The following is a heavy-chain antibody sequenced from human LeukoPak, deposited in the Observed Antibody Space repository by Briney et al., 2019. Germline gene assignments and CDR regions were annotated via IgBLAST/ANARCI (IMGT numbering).Heavy chain of an antibody. V-gene: IGHV4-4*02. D-gene: IGHD6-19*01. CDR1: GGSISSSNW. J-gene: IGHJ3*02. Sequence: SETLSLTCAVSGGSISSSNWWSWVRQPPGKGLEWIGEIYHSGSTNYNPSLKSRVTISVDKSKNQFSLKLSSVTAADTAVYYCASTRGGSASRGFHIWGQGTMVTVSS. CDR2: IYHSGST. CDR3: ASTRGGSASRGFHI.